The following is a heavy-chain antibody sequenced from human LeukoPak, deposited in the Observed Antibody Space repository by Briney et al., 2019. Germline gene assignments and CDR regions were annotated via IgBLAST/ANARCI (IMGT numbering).Heavy chain of an antibody. D-gene: IGHD3-22*01. CDR3: ARRHYYDSSGYYTEY. Sequence: SETLSLTCAVYGESFSGYYWSWIRQPPGKGLEWIGEINHSGSTYYNPSLKSRVTISVDTSKNQFSLKLSSVTAADTAVYYCARRHYYDSSGYYTEYWGQGTLVTVSS. V-gene: IGHV4-34*01. J-gene: IGHJ4*02. CDR2: INHSGST. CDR1: GESFSGYY.